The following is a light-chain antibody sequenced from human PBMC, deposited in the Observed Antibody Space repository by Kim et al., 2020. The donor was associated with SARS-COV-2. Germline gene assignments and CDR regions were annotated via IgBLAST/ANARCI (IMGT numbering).Light chain of an antibody. J-gene: IGLJ3*02. V-gene: IGLV2-14*04. CDR1: SRDGGGYNY. CDR2: DVS. Sequence: PGQSITTSGTGTSRDGGGYNYVSWYQQNPGKAPKRVIYDVSKRPSGVSHRFSGSESGNTASLTISGRQAEDEADYYCSSYTSSSWVFGGGTKLTVL. CDR3: SSYTSSSWV.